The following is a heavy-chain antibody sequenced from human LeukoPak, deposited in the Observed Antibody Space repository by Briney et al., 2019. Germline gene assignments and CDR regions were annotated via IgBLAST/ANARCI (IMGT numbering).Heavy chain of an antibody. J-gene: IGHJ4*02. V-gene: IGHV1-18*01. CDR3: ASENPAIAVAGLFDY. CDR1: GYTFTSYG. CDR2: ISAYNGNT. D-gene: IGHD6-19*01. Sequence: ASVKVSCKASGYTFTSYGISWVRQAPGQGLEWMGWISAYNGNTNYAQKFQGRVTITADKSTSTAYMELSSLRSEDTAVYYCASENPAIAVAGLFDYWGQGTLVTVSS.